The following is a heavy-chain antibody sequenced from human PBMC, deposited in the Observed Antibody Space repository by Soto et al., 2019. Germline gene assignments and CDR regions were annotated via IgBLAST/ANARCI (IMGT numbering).Heavy chain of an antibody. D-gene: IGHD4-4*01. V-gene: IGHV3-7*01. Sequence: GGSLRLSCAASGFTFSNYWMSWVRQAPGKGLEWVANIKEDGSEKYYVDSVKGRFTISRDNAKNSLYLQMSSLRPEDTAVYYCTRGHPSIYNYWGQGTLVTVSS. CDR3: TRGHPSIYNY. CDR1: GFTFSNYW. J-gene: IGHJ4*02. CDR2: IKEDGSEK.